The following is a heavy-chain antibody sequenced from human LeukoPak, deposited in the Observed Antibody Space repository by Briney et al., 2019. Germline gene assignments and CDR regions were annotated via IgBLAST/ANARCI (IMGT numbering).Heavy chain of an antibody. Sequence: ASVKVSCKASGYTFTGHYVHWVRQAPGQGLEWMGRINPNSGGPNSAQKFQGRVTMTRDTSIGTVYMDLTRLRSDDTAVYYCARGPPSGSYYELDYWGQGTLVTVSS. D-gene: IGHD1-26*01. V-gene: IGHV1-2*06. CDR3: ARGPPSGSYYELDY. CDR2: INPNSGGP. CDR1: GYTFTGHY. J-gene: IGHJ4*02.